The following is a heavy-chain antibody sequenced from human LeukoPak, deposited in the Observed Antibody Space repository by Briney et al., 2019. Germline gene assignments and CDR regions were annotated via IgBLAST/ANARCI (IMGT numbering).Heavy chain of an antibody. CDR1: GFTFSSYA. Sequence: PPGGSLRLSCAASGFTFSSYAMSWVRQAPGKGLEWVSAIRDSGVSTYYADSVKGRFTISRDNAKNSLYLQMNSLRAEDTAVYYCASYYYGSGTSLGYGGQGTLVTVSS. J-gene: IGHJ4*02. CDR3: ASYYYGSGTSLGY. CDR2: IRDSGVST. V-gene: IGHV3-23*01. D-gene: IGHD3-10*01.